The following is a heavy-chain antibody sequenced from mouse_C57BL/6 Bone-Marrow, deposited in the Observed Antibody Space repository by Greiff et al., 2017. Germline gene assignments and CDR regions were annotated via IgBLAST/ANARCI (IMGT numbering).Heavy chain of an antibody. CDR2: IDPNSGGT. Sequence: QAQLQQPGPELVKPGASVTLSCKASVYTFTSYWMHWVTQSPGRGLEWIGSIDPNSGGTKYNEKFKSKATLTVDKPTSTAYMQLSSLTSEDSAVYYCARAGYLLDYWGQGTSVTVSS. V-gene: IGHV1-72*01. CDR3: ARAGYLLDY. D-gene: IGHD1-1*01. J-gene: IGHJ4*01. CDR1: VYTFTSYW.